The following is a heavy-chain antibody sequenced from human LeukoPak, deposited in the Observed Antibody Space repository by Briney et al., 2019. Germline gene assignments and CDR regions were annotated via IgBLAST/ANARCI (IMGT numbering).Heavy chain of an antibody. CDR3: ARDRGREYSSTYDY. CDR2: ISGHNANT. D-gene: IGHD6-6*01. J-gene: IGHJ4*02. Sequence: ASVTVSCKAFGYTFISYGISWVRQAPGQGLEWMGWISGHNANTNYAQKLQGRVTMTTDTSTSTVYMELRSLRSDDTAVYFCARDRGREYSSTYDYWGQGTLVTVSS. V-gene: IGHV1-18*01. CDR1: GYTFISYG.